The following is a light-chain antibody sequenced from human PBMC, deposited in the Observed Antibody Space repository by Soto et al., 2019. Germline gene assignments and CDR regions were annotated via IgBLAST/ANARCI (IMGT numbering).Light chain of an antibody. Sequence: EIVMTQSPATLSVSPGERATLSCRASQSVSSNLAWYQQKPGQAPRLLIYGASTRPTGIPARFSGSGSGTEFTLTISSLQSEEIAVYYCQQYNNWPPLTFGGGTKVEIK. CDR3: QQYNNWPPLT. J-gene: IGKJ4*01. CDR2: GAS. CDR1: QSVSSN. V-gene: IGKV3-15*01.